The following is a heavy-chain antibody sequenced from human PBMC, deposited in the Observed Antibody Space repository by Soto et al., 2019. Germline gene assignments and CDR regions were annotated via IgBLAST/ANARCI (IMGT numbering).Heavy chain of an antibody. D-gene: IGHD3-3*01. Sequence: GGSLRLSCVVSGITFSTYRMHWVRRAPGKGLVWVSHIKSDGTVTHYTDSVRGRFIISRDNAKNTLFLQMNSLRAEDTAVYYCARENYDFWSGYYLDYWGQGTLVTVSS. CDR1: GITFSTYR. CDR3: ARENYDFWSGYYLDY. J-gene: IGHJ4*02. V-gene: IGHV3-74*01. CDR2: IKSDGTVT.